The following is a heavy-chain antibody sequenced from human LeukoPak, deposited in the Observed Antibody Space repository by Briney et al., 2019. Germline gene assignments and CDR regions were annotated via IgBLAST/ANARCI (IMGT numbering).Heavy chain of an antibody. J-gene: IGHJ4*02. V-gene: IGHV4-59*08. D-gene: IGHD6-19*01. CDR2: IYYSGST. CDR3: ASKRRYSSGRWDYYFDY. Sequence: SETLSLTCTVSGGSISSYYWSWIRQPPGKGLEWIGYIYYSGSTNYNPSLKSRVTISVDTSKNQFSLKLSSVTAADTAVYYCASKRRYSSGRWDYYFDYWGQGTLVTVSS. CDR1: GGSISSYY.